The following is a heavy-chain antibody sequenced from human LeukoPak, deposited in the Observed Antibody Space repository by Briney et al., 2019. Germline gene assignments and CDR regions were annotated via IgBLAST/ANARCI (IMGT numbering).Heavy chain of an antibody. V-gene: IGHV4-34*01. J-gene: IGHJ4*02. Sequence: SGTLSLTCAVYGGSFSGYYWSWIRQPPGKGLEWIGEINHSGSTNYNPSLKSRATISVDTSKNQFSLKLSSVTAADTAVYYCARALRWCGGDCYDYWGQGTLVTVSS. CDR1: GGSFSGYY. CDR2: INHSGST. D-gene: IGHD2-21*01. CDR3: ARALRWCGGDCYDY.